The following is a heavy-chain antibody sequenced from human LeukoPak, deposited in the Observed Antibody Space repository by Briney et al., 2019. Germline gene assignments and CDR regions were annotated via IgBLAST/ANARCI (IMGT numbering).Heavy chain of an antibody. D-gene: IGHD5-18*01. CDR2: INPNSGGT. CDR1: GYTFTEYY. V-gene: IGHV1-2*02. Sequence: ASVKVSCKASGYTFTEYYMHWVRQAPGQGLEWMGWINPNSGGTNYAQKFQGRVTMTRDTSISTAYMELSRLRSDDTAVYYCARDTAMVTYCFDPWGQGTLVTVSS. CDR3: ARDTAMVTYCFDP. J-gene: IGHJ5*02.